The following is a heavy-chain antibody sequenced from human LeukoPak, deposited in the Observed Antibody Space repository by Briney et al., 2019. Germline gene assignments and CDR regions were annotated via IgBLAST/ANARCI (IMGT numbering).Heavy chain of an antibody. Sequence: SQTLSLTCAISGDSVSSNSAAWNWIRQSPSRGLEWLGRTYYRSKWYNDYAVSVKSRITINPDTSKNQFSLQLNSVTPEDTAVYYCARFVAQAAASDLDAFDIWGQGTMVTVSS. J-gene: IGHJ3*02. D-gene: IGHD6-13*01. V-gene: IGHV6-1*01. CDR3: ARFVAQAAASDLDAFDI. CDR2: TYYRSKWYN. CDR1: GDSVSSNSAA.